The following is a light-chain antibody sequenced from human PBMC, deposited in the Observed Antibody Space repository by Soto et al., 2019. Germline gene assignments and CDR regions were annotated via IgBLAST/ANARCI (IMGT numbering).Light chain of an antibody. CDR2: DDS. Sequence: VLTQPPSVSVAPGQTAMITCAGNNIGSKSVHWYQQKPGQAPVLVVHDDSDRPSGIPERFSGSKSGDMATLTISRVEAGDEADYYCQVWDGSSEHVVFGGGTQLTVL. CDR1: NIGSKS. J-gene: IGLJ2*01. V-gene: IGLV3-21*02. CDR3: QVWDGSSEHVV.